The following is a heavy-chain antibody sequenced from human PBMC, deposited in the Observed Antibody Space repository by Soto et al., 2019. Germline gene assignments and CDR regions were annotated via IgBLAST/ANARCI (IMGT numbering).Heavy chain of an antibody. CDR3: AKRSVGWYFDL. Sequence: EVQLLESGGGLVQPGGSLRLSCAASGFTFSSYAMSWVRQAPGKGLEWVSVISGSGGSTYYADSVKGRFTISRDNSENTLYLQRNSLGAEDTAVYYCAKRSVGWYFDLWGRGTLVTVSS. CDR2: ISGSGGST. D-gene: IGHD1-26*01. CDR1: GFTFSSYA. V-gene: IGHV3-23*01. J-gene: IGHJ2*01.